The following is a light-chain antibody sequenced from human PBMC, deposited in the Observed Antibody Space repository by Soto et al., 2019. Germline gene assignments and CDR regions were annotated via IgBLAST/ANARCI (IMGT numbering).Light chain of an antibody. Sequence: DIQMTQSPSTLSASVGDRVTITCRASQSINSWLAWYQQKPGKAPKLLIYKASSLESGVPSRFSGSGSGTEFTLTISSLQPDYFATYYCQQYNSYPWTFGQGTKLEIK. V-gene: IGKV1-5*03. CDR3: QQYNSYPWT. CDR2: KAS. J-gene: IGKJ2*02. CDR1: QSINSW.